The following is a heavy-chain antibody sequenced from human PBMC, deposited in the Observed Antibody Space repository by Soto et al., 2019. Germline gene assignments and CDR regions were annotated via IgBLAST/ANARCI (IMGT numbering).Heavy chain of an antibody. CDR2: INHSGST. V-gene: IGHV4-34*01. CDR1: GGSFSGYY. Sequence: QVQLQQWGAGLLKPSETLSLTSAVYGGSFSGYYWSWIRQPPGKGLEWMGEINHSGSTNYNPSLKSRVTISVDTSKNQFSLKLSSVTAADTAVYYCARAASQIVVVSYYYYYMDVWGKGTTVTVSS. CDR3: ARAASQIVVVSYYYYYMDV. D-gene: IGHD2-15*01. J-gene: IGHJ6*03.